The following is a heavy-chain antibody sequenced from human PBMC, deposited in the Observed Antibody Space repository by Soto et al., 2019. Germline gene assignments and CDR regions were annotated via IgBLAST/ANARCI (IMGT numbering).Heavy chain of an antibody. V-gene: IGHV4-59*08. CDR1: GCSISSYY. CDR3: AGQPHWNYYGMDV. CDR2: IFFSGST. D-gene: IGHD3-3*01. Sequence: SETLSLTCTVSGCSISSYYWSWIRQPPGKGLEWIGYIFFSGSTNYNPSLKSRVTISVDTSKNQFSLKLSSVTAADTAVYYCAGQPHWNYYGMDVWGQGTTVTSP. J-gene: IGHJ6*02.